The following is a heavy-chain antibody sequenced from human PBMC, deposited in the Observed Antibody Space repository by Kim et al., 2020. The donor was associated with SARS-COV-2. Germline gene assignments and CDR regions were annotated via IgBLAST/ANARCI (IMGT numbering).Heavy chain of an antibody. D-gene: IGHD6-19*01. V-gene: IGHV3-30*02. Sequence: DSVKGRSTISRDKSKNTRYLQMNSLRAEDTAVYYCAKVPGSRGWYVGYFQHGGQGTLVTVSS. CDR3: AKVPGSRGWYVGYFQH. J-gene: IGHJ1*01.